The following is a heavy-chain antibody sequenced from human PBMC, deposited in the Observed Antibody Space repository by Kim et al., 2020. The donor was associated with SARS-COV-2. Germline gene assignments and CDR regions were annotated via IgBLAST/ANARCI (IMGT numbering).Heavy chain of an antibody. CDR1: GYTFTSYY. V-gene: IGHV1-46*01. CDR2: INPSGGST. D-gene: IGHD2-2*01. Sequence: ASVKVSCKASGYTFTSYYMHWVRQAPGQGLEWMGIINPSGGSTSYAQKFQGRVTMTRDTSTSTVYMELSSLRSEDTAVYYCAREGGGDCSSTSCYGFYGYWGQGTLVTVSS. CDR3: AREGGGDCSSTSCYGFYGY. J-gene: IGHJ4*02.